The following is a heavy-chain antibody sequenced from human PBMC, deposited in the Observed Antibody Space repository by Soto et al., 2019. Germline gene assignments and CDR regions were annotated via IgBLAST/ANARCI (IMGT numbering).Heavy chain of an antibody. CDR1: GFPFRDYA. CDR3: ARGQLVNPGYYYGMDI. V-gene: IGHV3-33*01. D-gene: IGHD3-22*01. CDR2: LSYDGSEK. Sequence: GGSLRLSCAASGFPFRDYAFHWVRQPPGKGLEWVAVLSYDGSEKYYGDSVKGRFTISRDNAKNMLYLQLSSLRAEDTAVYYCARGQLVNPGYYYGMDIWGQGTTVTVSS. J-gene: IGHJ6*02.